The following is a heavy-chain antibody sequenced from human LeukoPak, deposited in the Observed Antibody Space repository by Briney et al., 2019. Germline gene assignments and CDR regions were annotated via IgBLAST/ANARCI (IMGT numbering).Heavy chain of an antibody. Sequence: SETLSLTCTVSGGSISSHYWSWIRQPPGEGLEWIGYIYYSGSTNYNPSLKSRVTISVDTSKNQFSLKLSSVTAADTAVYYCARETRGYWFDYWGQGTLVTVSS. CDR1: GGSISSHY. V-gene: IGHV4-59*11. CDR2: IYYSGST. CDR3: ARETRGYWFDY. J-gene: IGHJ4*02. D-gene: IGHD3-22*01.